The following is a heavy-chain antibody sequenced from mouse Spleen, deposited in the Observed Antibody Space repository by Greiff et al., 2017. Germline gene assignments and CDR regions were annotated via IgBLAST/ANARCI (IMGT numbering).Heavy chain of an antibody. D-gene: IGHD1-1*01. CDR2: INYDGSST. J-gene: IGHJ1*01. Sequence: DVKLVESEGGLVQPGSSMKLSCTASGFTFSDYYMAWVRQVPEKGLEWVANINYDGSSTYYLDSLKSRFIISRDNAKNILYLQMSSLKSEDTATYYCARDLHYYGSSYEGYFDVWGAGTTVTVSS. CDR3: ARDLHYYGSSYEGYFDV. CDR1: GFTFSDYY. V-gene: IGHV5-16*01.